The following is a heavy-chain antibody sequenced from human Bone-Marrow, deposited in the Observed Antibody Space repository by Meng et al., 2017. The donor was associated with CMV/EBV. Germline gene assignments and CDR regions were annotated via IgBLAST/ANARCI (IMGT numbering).Heavy chain of an antibody. J-gene: IGHJ6*01. Sequence: SETLSLTCTVSGGSISSSGYYWGWIRQPPGKGLEWIGSIYYSGSTNYNPSLKSRVTISVDTSKNQFSLKLSSVTAADTAVYYCARAGPKYYGAYYYYGMYVWGQGTTVTASS. V-gene: IGHV4-39*07. CDR2: IYYSGST. D-gene: IGHD3-3*01. CDR3: ARAGPKYYGAYYYYGMYV. CDR1: GGSISSSGYY.